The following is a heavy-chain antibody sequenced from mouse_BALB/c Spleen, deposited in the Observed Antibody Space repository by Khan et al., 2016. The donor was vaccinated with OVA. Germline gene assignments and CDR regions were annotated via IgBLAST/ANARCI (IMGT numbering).Heavy chain of an antibody. CDR1: GYTFTNYW. CDR2: IYPGNGNT. J-gene: IGHJ4*01. Sequence: QIQLVQSGAELVRPGTSVKMSCKAAGYTFTNYWIGWVKQRPGHGLEWIGDIYPGNGNTNYNEKFKGKATLTTDTSSSTAYMQLSSLTSEDSAIYYCARPYYYGSSYATMDDWGQGTSVTVSS. V-gene: IGHV1-63*02. D-gene: IGHD1-1*01. CDR3: ARPYYYGSSYATMDD.